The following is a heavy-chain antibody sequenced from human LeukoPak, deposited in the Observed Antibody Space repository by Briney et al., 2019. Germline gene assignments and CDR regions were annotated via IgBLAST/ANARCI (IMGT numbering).Heavy chain of an antibody. J-gene: IGHJ3*02. CDR1: GFTVSSHG. CDR2: IASSGGGT. D-gene: IGHD3-10*01. CDR3: ARSGALVRGHAFDM. V-gene: IGHV3-23*01. Sequence: GGSLRLSCAASGFTVSSHGMTWVRQAPGKGLEWVSSIASSGGGTYYADSVKGRFTISRDNSKHTLDLRMNSLRAEDTAVYYCARSGALVRGHAFDMWGQGTMVTVSS.